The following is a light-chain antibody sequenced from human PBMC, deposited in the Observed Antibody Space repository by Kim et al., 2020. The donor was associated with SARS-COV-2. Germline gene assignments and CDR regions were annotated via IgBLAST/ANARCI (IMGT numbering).Light chain of an antibody. Sequence: QRVTISCTGSTSNIGAGYVVHWYQQLPGTAPKLLIYGNSNRPSGVPDRFSGSKSCTSASLAITGLQAEDEADYYCQSYDSSLSGSVFGGGTQLTVL. CDR1: TSNIGAGYV. CDR2: GNS. CDR3: QSYDSSLSGSV. J-gene: IGLJ3*02. V-gene: IGLV1-40*01.